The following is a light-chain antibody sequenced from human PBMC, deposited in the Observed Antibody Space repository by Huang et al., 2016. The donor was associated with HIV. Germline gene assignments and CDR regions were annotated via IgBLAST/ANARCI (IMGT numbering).Light chain of an antibody. J-gene: IGKJ3*01. CDR3: QEANSFPPRVT. Sequence: DIQMTQSPSSVSASVGDRVTITCRASKAISSYLAWYQQKPGKAPKRLIFATSTFQSGVPSRFSGSGSGTDFTLTISSLQPEDFATYYCQEANSFPPRVTFGPGTKVHIK. V-gene: IGKV1-12*01. CDR1: KAISSY. CDR2: ATS.